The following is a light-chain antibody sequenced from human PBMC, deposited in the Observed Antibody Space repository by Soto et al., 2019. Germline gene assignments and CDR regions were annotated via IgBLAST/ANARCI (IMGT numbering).Light chain of an antibody. Sequence: EIVLTQTPATLSLSPGERATLSCRASQSVSSYLAWYQQKPGQAPRLLIYDASNRATGIPARFSGSGSGTDFTLTISSLEPGDFAVYYCRQRSNWPYTFGQGTKLEIK. J-gene: IGKJ2*01. CDR2: DAS. CDR1: QSVSSY. CDR3: RQRSNWPYT. V-gene: IGKV3-11*01.